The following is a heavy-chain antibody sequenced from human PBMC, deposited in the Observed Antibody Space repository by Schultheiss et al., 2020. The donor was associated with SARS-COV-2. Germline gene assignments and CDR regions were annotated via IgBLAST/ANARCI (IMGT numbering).Heavy chain of an antibody. Sequence: SETLSLTCTVSGGSISSGSHYWSWIRQPAGKGLEWIGRIYTSGSTNYNPSLKSRVTISVDTSKNQFSLKLSSVTAADTAVYYCAREDWNGAFDYWGQGTLVTVSS. CDR2: IYTSGST. CDR3: AREDWNGAFDY. J-gene: IGHJ4*02. D-gene: IGHD1-1*01. CDR1: GGSISSGSHY. V-gene: IGHV4-61*02.